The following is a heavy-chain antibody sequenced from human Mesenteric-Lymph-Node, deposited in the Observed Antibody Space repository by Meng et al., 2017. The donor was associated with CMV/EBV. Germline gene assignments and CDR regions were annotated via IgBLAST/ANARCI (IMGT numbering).Heavy chain of an antibody. Sequence: GGSLRLSCTASGFTFNNFGMHWVRQAPGKGLEWVAVISYDGSNNYYADSVKGRFTISRDNAKNTLYLQMDSLRAEDTAVYYCARGSAAPDVWGQGTTVTVSS. V-gene: IGHV3-30*12. D-gene: IGHD6-13*01. CDR2: ISYDGSNN. CDR3: ARGSAAPDV. J-gene: IGHJ6*02. CDR1: GFTFNNFG.